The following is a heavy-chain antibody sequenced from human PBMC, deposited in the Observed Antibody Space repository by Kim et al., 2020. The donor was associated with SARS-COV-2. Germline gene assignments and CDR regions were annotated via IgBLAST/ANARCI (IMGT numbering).Heavy chain of an antibody. CDR3: TGWGDDYGDFSFDY. J-gene: IGHJ4*02. Sequence: GGSLRLSCAASGFTFSSYAMSWVRQAPGKGLEWVSAISGSGGSTYSADSANGRFTITRDKYKNTQYLQMNRKSAEATDEYYCTGWGDDYGDFSFDYWGQG. CDR1: GFTFSSYA. V-gene: IGHV3-23*01. D-gene: IGHD4-17*01. CDR2: ISGSGGST.